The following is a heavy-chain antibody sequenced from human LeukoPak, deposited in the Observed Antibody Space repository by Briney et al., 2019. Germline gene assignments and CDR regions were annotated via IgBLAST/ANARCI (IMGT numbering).Heavy chain of an antibody. CDR2: IYTSGST. D-gene: IGHD6-13*01. Sequence: SETLSLTCTVSGGSISSGSYYWSWIRQPAGKGLEWIGRIYTSGSTHYNPSLKSRVTTSVDTSKNQFSLKLSSVTAADTAVYYCARDLFWIAAANTNNNAFDIWGQGTMVTVSS. CDR1: GGSISSGSYY. CDR3: ARDLFWIAAANTNNNAFDI. J-gene: IGHJ3*02. V-gene: IGHV4-61*02.